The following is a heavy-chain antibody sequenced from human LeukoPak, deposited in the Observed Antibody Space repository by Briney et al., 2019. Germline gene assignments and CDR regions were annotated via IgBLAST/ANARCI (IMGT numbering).Heavy chain of an antibody. CDR2: IYYSGST. D-gene: IGHD2-8*01. Sequence: SETLSLACTVSGGSISSYYWSWIRQPPGKGLEWIGFIYYSGSTNYKPSLKSRVTISVDTSKNQFSLKLSSVTAADTAVYYCARDEGNCTNGVCSFGGWFDPWGQGTLVTVSS. V-gene: IGHV4-59*12. CDR3: ARDEGNCTNGVCSFGGWFDP. CDR1: GGSISSYY. J-gene: IGHJ5*02.